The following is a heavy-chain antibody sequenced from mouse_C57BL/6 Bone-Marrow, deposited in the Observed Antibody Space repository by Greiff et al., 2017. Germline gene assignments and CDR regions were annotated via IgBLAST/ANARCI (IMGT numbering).Heavy chain of an antibody. CDR3: ARKKENGYEGCAD. Sequence: VQLQQSGPGLVQPSQSLSITCTVSGFSLTNYGVHWVRQSPGKGLEWLGVIWSGGSTDYNAAFISRLSISKDASKSQVFFKRNSQQADDTARYYCARKKENGYEGCADWGEGTLVTVSA. CDR2: IWSGGST. V-gene: IGHV2-2*01. CDR1: GFSLTNYG. J-gene: IGHJ3*01. D-gene: IGHD2-2*01.